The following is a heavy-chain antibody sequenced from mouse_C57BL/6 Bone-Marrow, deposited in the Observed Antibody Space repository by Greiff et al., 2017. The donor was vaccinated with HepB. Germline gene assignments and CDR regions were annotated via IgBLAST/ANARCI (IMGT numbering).Heavy chain of an antibody. CDR1: GYSITSGYD. CDR2: ISYSGST. Sequence: EVQLQESGPGMVKPSQSLSLTCTVTGYSITSGYDWHWIRHFPGNKLEWMGYISYSGSTNYNPSLKSRISITHDTSKNHFFLKLNSVTTEDTATYYCARDDDYGGFAYWGQGTLVTVSA. CDR3: ARDDDYGGFAY. V-gene: IGHV3-1*01. D-gene: IGHD2-4*01. J-gene: IGHJ3*01.